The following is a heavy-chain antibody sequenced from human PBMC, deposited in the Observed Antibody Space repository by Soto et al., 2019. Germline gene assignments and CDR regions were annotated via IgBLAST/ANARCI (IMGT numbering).Heavy chain of an antibody. Sequence: SETLSLTCTVSGGSISSGDYYWSWIRQPPGKGLEWIGYIYYSGSTYYNPSLKSRVTISVDTSKNQFSLKLSSVTAADTAVYYCARAGDFWSGYRNWFDPWGQGTLVTVSS. V-gene: IGHV4-30-4*01. J-gene: IGHJ5*02. CDR3: ARAGDFWSGYRNWFDP. D-gene: IGHD3-3*01. CDR2: IYYSGST. CDR1: GGSISSGDYY.